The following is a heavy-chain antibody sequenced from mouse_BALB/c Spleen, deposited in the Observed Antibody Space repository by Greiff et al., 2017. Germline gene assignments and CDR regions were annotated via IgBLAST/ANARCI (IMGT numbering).Heavy chain of an antibody. V-gene: IGHV3-6*02. D-gene: IGHD2-12*01. CDR3: ATDYKDYAMDY. CDR2: ISYDGSN. Sequence: EVQLVESGPGLVKPSQSLSLTCSVTGYSITSGYYWNWIRQFPGNKLEWMGYISYDGSNNYNPSLKNRISITRDTSKNQFFLKLNSVTTEDTATYYCATDYKDYAMDYWGQGTSVTVSS. CDR1: GYSITSGYY. J-gene: IGHJ4*01.